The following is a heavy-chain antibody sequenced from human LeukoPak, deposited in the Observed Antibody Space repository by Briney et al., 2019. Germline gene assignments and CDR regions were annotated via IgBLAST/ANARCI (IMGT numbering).Heavy chain of an antibody. Sequence: PGGSLRLSCAASGFTVSSDYMSWVRQAPGEGPEWVSVIYSGGSTYYADSVKGRFTISRDNSKNTLYLQMNSLRAEDTAVYYCARALYYFDYWGQGTLVTVSS. J-gene: IGHJ4*02. V-gene: IGHV3-53*01. CDR3: ARALYYFDY. CDR2: IYSGGST. CDR1: GFTVSSDY.